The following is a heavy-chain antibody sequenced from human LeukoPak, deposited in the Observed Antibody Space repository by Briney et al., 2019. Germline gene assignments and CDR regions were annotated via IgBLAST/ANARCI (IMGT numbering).Heavy chain of an antibody. Sequence: ASVKVSCKASGYTFAGYYMHWVRQAPGQGLEWMGWMNPNSGNTGYAQKFQGRVTITRNTSISTAYLDVRSLTSDDTAVYYCARDHSNWNYAPDFWGQGTLVIVSS. V-gene: IGHV1-8*03. D-gene: IGHD1-7*01. J-gene: IGHJ4*02. CDR1: GYTFAGYY. CDR3: ARDHSNWNYAPDF. CDR2: MNPNSGNT.